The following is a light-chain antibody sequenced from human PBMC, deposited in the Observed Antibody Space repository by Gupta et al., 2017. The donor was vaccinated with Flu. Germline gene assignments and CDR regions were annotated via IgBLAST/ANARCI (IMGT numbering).Light chain of an antibody. CDR3: QTWANGVWV. V-gene: IGLV4-69*01. J-gene: IGLJ3*02. CDR2: MIGDGSN. CDR1: GGHSSHA. Sequence: QPVLTQSPPASASLGASVKLTCTLSGGHSSHAIAWHQQLPQKGPRFLMRMIGDGSNNKGDGIPDRFSGSSSGHERYLTISSLQSGDEADYYCQTWANGVWVFGGGTKLSVL.